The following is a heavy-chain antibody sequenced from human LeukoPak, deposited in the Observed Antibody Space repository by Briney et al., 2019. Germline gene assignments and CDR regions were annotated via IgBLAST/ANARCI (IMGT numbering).Heavy chain of an antibody. Sequence: WGSLRLSCAASGFTFSNSAMNWVRQAPGKGPEWVSVISGGGGSTFYADSVKGRFTISRDNSKNTLYPQMNSLRAEDTAVYYCAKARYSGYALDAFDMCGQRTIFCASS. J-gene: IGHJ3*02. CDR1: GFTFSNSA. CDR2: ISGGGGST. V-gene: IGHV3-23*01. D-gene: IGHD5-12*01. CDR3: AKARYSGYALDAFDM.